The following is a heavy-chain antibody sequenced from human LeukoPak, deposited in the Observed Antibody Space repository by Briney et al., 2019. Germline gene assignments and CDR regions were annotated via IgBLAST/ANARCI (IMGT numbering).Heavy chain of an antibody. CDR1: VFILSSYA. CDR2: ISFSGGRT. D-gene: IGHD6-25*01. V-gene: IGHV3-23*01. Sequence: GGSVRLSCAASVFILSSYAMSWVRQAPWKGREGVSIISFSGGRTYYADSVKGRYTIYRDNSKSSLYLQMNSLRAEDTAVYYCAKSAAESDYSFTDVWGQGTTVTVSS. CDR3: AKSAAESDYSFTDV. J-gene: IGHJ6*02.